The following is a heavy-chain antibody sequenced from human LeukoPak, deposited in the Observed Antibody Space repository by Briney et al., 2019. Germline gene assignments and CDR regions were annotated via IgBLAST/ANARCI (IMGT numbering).Heavy chain of an antibody. CDR2: MNPDSGNT. J-gene: IGHJ4*02. CDR3: TRAIRHQLLSDY. CDR1: GYTFFNYD. Sequence: GASVKVSCKASGYTFFNYDINWVRQATGQGPEWMGWMNPDSGNTGYAQKFQGRVTMTRDSSITTAHMELISLRFEDTAVYYCTRAIRHQLLSDYWGQGTLVTVSS. D-gene: IGHD2-2*01. V-gene: IGHV1-8*02.